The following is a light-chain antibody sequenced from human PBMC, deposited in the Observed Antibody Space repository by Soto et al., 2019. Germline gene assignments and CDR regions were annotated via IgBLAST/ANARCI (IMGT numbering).Light chain of an antibody. V-gene: IGKV3-15*01. J-gene: IGKJ4*01. Sequence: EIVMTQSPATLSVSPGERATLSCRASQSFSSNLAWYQRKPGQSPRLLIYGASTTATGIPARFSGSGSGTEFTLNISSMQSEDFAVYYCQQYNNWPLTFGGGNKVEIK. CDR3: QQYNNWPLT. CDR2: GAS. CDR1: QSFSSN.